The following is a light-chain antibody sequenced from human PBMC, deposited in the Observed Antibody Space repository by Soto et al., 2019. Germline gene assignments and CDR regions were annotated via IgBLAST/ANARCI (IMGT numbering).Light chain of an antibody. V-gene: IGKV3-11*02. CDR3: QQRSNWPPEVT. CDR2: DAS. CDR1: QSVRSS. Sequence: EIVLTQSPDTLSLSPGERATLSCRASQSVRSSLAWYQQKPGQAPSLLIYDASNRATGIPARFSGSGSGRDFTLTISSLEPEDFAVYYCQQRSNWPPEVTFGPGTKVDIK. J-gene: IGKJ3*01.